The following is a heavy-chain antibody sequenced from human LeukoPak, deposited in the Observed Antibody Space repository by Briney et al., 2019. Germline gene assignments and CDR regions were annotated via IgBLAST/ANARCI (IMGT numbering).Heavy chain of an antibody. CDR2: INYSGYT. V-gene: IGHV4-39*01. CDR1: GGSLSSSYFY. J-gene: IGHJ4*02. Sequence: SETLSLTCTISGGSLSSSYFYWGWIRQPPGKALEWIGSINYSGYTYHNPSLKSRVTMSVDTSKNQFSLNLSSVTAADTAVYYCARHDTAIVTDYWGQGTLVTVSS. D-gene: IGHD5-18*01. CDR3: ARHDTAIVTDY.